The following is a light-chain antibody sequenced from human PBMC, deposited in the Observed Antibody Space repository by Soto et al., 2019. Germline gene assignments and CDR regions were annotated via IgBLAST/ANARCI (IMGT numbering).Light chain of an antibody. CDR1: QSISSW. CDR3: QHYDGYSGYT. V-gene: IGKV1-5*01. Sequence: DIQVTQSPSTLSASVGDRVTITCRASQSISSWLAWYQQKPGKAPKLLIFDASRLETGVPTRFSGSGSGTEFTLTISSLETDNFASYFCQHYDGYSGYTFGQGTKLEIK. CDR2: DAS. J-gene: IGKJ2*01.